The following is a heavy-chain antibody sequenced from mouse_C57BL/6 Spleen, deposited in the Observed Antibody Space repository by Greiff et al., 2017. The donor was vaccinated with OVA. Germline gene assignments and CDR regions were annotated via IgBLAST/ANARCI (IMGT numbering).Heavy chain of an antibody. CDR1: GYTFTSYW. CDR3: ARKDYDGFAY. V-gene: IGHV1-69*01. Sequence: QVQLQQPGAELVMPGASVKLSCKASGYTFTSYWMHWVKQRPGQGLEWIGELDPSDSYTNYNQKFKGKSTLTVDKSSSTAYMQLSSLTSEDSAVYYCARKDYDGFAYWGQGTLVTVSA. CDR2: LDPSDSYT. J-gene: IGHJ3*01. D-gene: IGHD2-4*01.